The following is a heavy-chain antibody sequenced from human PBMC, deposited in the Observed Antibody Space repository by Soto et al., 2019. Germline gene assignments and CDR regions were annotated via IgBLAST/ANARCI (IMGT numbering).Heavy chain of an antibody. V-gene: IGHV3-23*01. CDR2: ISGSGDDT. Sequence: QLLESGGGFVQPGGSLRLSCVASGFTFSNFAMAWVRQAPGEGLEWVSAISGSGDDTFYADSMKGRFTISRDNSKDTLYLQINSLRARDTAVYYCATPIPKTGTTFGFWGQGTLVTVSS. CDR1: GFTFSNFA. CDR3: ATPIPKTGTTFGF. J-gene: IGHJ4*02. D-gene: IGHD1-1*01.